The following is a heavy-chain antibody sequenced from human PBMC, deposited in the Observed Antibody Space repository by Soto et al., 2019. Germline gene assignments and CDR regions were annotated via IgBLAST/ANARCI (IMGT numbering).Heavy chain of an antibody. CDR1: GGTFSSYA. CDR3: ARVMRGYCISTSCYYYYYGMDV. Sequence: ASVKVSCKASGGTFSSYAISWVRQAPGQGLEWMGGIIPIFGTANYAQKFQGRVTITADESTSTAYMELSSLRSEDTAVYYCARVMRGYCISTSCYYYYYGMDVWGQGTTVTVSS. J-gene: IGHJ6*02. CDR2: IIPIFGTA. D-gene: IGHD2-2*01. V-gene: IGHV1-69*13.